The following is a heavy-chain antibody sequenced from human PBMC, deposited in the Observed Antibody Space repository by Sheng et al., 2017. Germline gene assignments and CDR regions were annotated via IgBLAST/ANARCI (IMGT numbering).Heavy chain of an antibody. J-gene: IGHJ6*02. D-gene: IGHD3-10*01. Sequence: QVQLVQSGAEVKKPGASVKVSCKASGYTFTSYGISWMRQAPGQGLEWMGWISAYNGNTNYAQKLQGRVTITTDTSTSTAYMELRSLRSDDTAVYYCARASQTYLKRRYGMDVWGQGTTVTVSS. V-gene: IGHV1-18*01. CDR3: ARASQTYLKRRYGMDV. CDR1: GYTFTSYG. CDR2: ISAYNGNT.